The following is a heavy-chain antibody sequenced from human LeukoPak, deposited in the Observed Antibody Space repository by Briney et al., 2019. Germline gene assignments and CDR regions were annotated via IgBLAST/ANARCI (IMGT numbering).Heavy chain of an antibody. Sequence: GASVKVSCKASGYTFTGYYMHWVRQAPGQGLEWMGWINPNSGGTNYAQKFQGRVTMTRDTSISTAYMELSRLISDDTAVYYCARAPDYGDDGNYGMDVWGQGTTVTVSS. CDR3: ARAPDYGDDGNYGMDV. CDR2: INPNSGGT. V-gene: IGHV1-2*02. D-gene: IGHD4-17*01. J-gene: IGHJ6*02. CDR1: GYTFTGYY.